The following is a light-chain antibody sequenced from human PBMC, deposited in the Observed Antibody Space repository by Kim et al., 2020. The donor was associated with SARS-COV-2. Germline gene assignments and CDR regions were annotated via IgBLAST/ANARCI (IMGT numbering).Light chain of an antibody. CDR3: GSQSSDDPGV. J-gene: IGLJ3*02. Sequence: SSELTQDPAVSVALGQTVRITCLGDSLRKYPASWYQQKPGQAPTLVMHDKNNVRPAGVPDRSACSNSDNAAFLIITGAQEEDEAAYCCGSQSSDDPGVFGGGTKLTVL. CDR1: SLRKYP. V-gene: IGLV3-19*01. CDR2: DKN.